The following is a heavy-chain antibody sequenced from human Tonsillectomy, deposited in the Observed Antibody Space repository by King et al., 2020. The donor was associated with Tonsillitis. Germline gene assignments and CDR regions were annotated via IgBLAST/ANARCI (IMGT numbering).Heavy chain of an antibody. Sequence: VQLVESGGGLVQPGGSLRLSCSASGFTFSSYAMHWVRQAPGKGLEYVSAISSNGGSTYYADSVKGRFTISRDNTKNTLYLQMSSLRAEDTAVYYCVKEVQPRSRGGAYWGQGTLVTVSS. CDR2: ISSNGGST. CDR1: GFTFSSYA. CDR3: VKEVQPRSRGGAY. V-gene: IGHV3-64D*06. D-gene: IGHD1-1*01. J-gene: IGHJ4*02.